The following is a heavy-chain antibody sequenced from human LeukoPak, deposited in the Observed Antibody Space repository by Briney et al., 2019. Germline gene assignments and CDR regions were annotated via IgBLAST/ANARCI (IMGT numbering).Heavy chain of an antibody. CDR1: GFTFSSYW. V-gene: IGHV3-7*04. J-gene: IGHJ3*02. CDR3: VGGCYQQPPGAFDI. D-gene: IGHD6-13*01. Sequence: GGSLRLSCAASGFTFSSYWMSWVRQAPGKGLEWVANIKQDGSEKYYVDSVKGRFTISRDNAKNSLYLQMNSLRAEDTAVHYCVGGCYQQPPGAFDIWGQGTMVTVSS. CDR2: IKQDGSEK.